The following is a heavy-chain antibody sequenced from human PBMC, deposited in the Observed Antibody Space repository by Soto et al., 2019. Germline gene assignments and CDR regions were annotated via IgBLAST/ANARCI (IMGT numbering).Heavy chain of an antibody. D-gene: IGHD6-13*01. V-gene: IGHV1-69*01. Sequence: QVQLVQSGAEVKKPGSSVKVSCRASGGTFNNYAVTWVRQAPGQGLEWMGGTIPVSGTANYAQQFQGRVRITADESKNTVYMELSSLRSEDTAMYYCASSYGTGWYGDWWGQGTLVTVSS. J-gene: IGHJ4*02. CDR1: GGTFNNYA. CDR2: TIPVSGTA. CDR3: ASSYGTGWYGDW.